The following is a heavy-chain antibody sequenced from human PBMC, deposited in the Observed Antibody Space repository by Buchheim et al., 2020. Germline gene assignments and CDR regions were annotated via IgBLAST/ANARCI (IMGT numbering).Heavy chain of an antibody. CDR2: ISYDGSNK. CDR1: GFTFSSYG. CDR3: ARDGSGWFDYFDY. V-gene: IGHV3-30*03. D-gene: IGHD6-19*01. Sequence: QVQLVESGGGVVQPGRSLRLSCAASGFTFSSYGMHWVRQAPGKGLEWVAVISYDGSNKYYADSVKGRFTISRDNAKNSLYLQMNSLRAEDTAVYYCARDGSGWFDYFDYWGQGTL. J-gene: IGHJ4*02.